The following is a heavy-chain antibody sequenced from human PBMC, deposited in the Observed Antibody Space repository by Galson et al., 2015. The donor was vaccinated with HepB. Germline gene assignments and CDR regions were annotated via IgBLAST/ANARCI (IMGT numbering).Heavy chain of an antibody. CDR1: GFTFNTYV. J-gene: IGHJ4*02. CDR3: AKEGRGHYYDNSHYHPTRGYFDY. D-gene: IGHD3-22*01. Sequence: SLRLSCAASGFTFNTYVINWVRQAPGKGLEWVSGISGSGGSTYYADSVKGRFTISRDNSENILYLQMNSLRVEDAAVYYCAKEGRGHYYDNSHYHPTRGYFDYWGQGTLVTVSS. V-gene: IGHV3-23*01. CDR2: ISGSGGST.